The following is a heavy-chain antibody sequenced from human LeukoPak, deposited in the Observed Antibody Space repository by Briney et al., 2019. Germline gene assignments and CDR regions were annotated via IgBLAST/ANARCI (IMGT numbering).Heavy chain of an antibody. CDR3: TRRGYYDSSGYYPLDY. V-gene: IGHV1-46*03. D-gene: IGHD3-22*01. CDR1: GYTFTSYY. CDR2: INPSGGST. J-gene: IGHJ4*02. Sequence: GASVKVSCKASGYTFTSYYMHWVRQAPGQGLEWMGIINPSGGSTSYAQKFQGRVTMTRDTSTSTVYMELSSLRSEDTAVYYCTRRGYYDSSGYYPLDYWGQGTLVTVSS.